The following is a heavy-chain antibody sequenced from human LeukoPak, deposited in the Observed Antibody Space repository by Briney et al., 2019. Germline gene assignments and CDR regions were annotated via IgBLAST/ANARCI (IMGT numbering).Heavy chain of an antibody. CDR3: ARGAKVTNHFQHTDSASGTYYLASWYFDY. V-gene: IGHV4-59*12. Sequence: EPSETLSLTCTVSGGSISSYYWSWIRQPPGKGLEWIGYIYYSGSTNYNPSLKSRVTISVDTSKNQFSLKLTSVTAADTAVYYCARGAKVTNHFQHTDSASGTYYLASWYFDYWGQGTLVTVSS. CDR2: IYYSGST. D-gene: IGHD3-10*01. CDR1: GGSISSYY. J-gene: IGHJ4*02.